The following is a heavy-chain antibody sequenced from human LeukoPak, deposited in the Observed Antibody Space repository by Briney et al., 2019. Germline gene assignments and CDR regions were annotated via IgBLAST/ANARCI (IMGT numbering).Heavy chain of an antibody. Sequence: GASVKVSCKASGYTFTSYAMHWVRQAPGQRLEWMGWINAGNGNTKYSQKFQGRVTITRNTSISTAYMELSSLRSEDTAVYYCARGIPDLGYCSGGSCPTYYWYFDLWGRGTPVTVSS. D-gene: IGHD2-15*01. CDR2: INAGNGNT. J-gene: IGHJ2*01. CDR3: ARGIPDLGYCSGGSCPTYYWYFDL. V-gene: IGHV1-3*01. CDR1: GYTFTSYA.